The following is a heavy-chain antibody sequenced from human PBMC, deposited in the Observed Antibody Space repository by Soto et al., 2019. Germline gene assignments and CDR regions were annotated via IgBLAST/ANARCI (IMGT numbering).Heavy chain of an antibody. Sequence: GGSLRLSXAASGFTFSSYAMHWVRQAPGKGLEWVAVISYDGSNKYYADSVKGRFTISRDNSKNTLYLQMNSLRAEDTAVYYCARDRVVPAARFDYWGQGTLVTVSS. V-gene: IGHV3-30-3*01. CDR2: ISYDGSNK. J-gene: IGHJ4*02. D-gene: IGHD2-2*01. CDR3: ARDRVVPAARFDY. CDR1: GFTFSSYA.